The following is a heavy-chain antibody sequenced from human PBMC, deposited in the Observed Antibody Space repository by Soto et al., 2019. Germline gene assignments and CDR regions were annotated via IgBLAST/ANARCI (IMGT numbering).Heavy chain of an antibody. J-gene: IGHJ4*02. V-gene: IGHV3-33*01. CDR2: IWYDGSNK. D-gene: IGHD6-13*01. Sequence: GGSLRLSCAASGFTFSSYGMHWVRQAPGKGLEWVAVIWYDGSNKYYADSVKGRFTISRDNSKNTLYLQMNSLRAEDTAVYYCARDPVSGWAAAGYWGQGTLVTVSS. CDR3: ARDPVSGWAAAGY. CDR1: GFTFSSYG.